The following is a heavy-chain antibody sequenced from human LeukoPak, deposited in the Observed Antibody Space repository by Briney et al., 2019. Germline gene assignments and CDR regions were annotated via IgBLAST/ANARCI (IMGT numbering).Heavy chain of an antibody. V-gene: IGHV3-7*03. CDR3: ATSRTSDY. CDR1: GFTFSSYW. D-gene: IGHD1-14*01. CDR2: IKQDGSEK. Sequence: GSLRLSCAASGFTFSSYWMSWVRQAPGKGLEWVAIIKQDGSEKYYVDSVKGRFTISRGNAEKSLYLQMNSLRAEDTAVYYCATSRTSDYWGQGTLVTVSS. J-gene: IGHJ4*02.